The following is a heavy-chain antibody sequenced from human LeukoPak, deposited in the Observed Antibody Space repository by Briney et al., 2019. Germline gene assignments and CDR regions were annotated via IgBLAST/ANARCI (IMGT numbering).Heavy chain of an antibody. D-gene: IGHD2-15*01. CDR2: ISYDGSNK. Sequence: PGRSLRLSCAASGFTLRTYGMHWVRQAPGKGLEWVAVISYDGSNKYYADSVKGRFTISRDNSKNTLYLQMNSLRAEDTAVYYCAKPDTEMDTVVVVAAPPPFDYWGQGTLVTVSS. CDR3: AKPDTEMDTVVVVAAPPPFDY. V-gene: IGHV3-30*18. J-gene: IGHJ4*02. CDR1: GFTLRTYG.